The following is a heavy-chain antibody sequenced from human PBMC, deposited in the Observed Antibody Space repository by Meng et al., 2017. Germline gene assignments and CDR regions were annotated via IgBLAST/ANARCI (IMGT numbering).Heavy chain of an antibody. CDR3: ARIGDWGSTRYFDY. V-gene: IGHV4-4*02. D-gene: IGHD7-27*01. CDR1: GGSISSSNW. J-gene: IGHJ4*02. CDR2: IYHSGST. Sequence: QVQRQGSGSGLVKLSGTLALTRAVSGGSISSSNWWSWVRQPPGKGLEWIGEIYHSGSTNYNPSLKSRVTISVDKSKNQFSLKLSSVTAADTAVYYCARIGDWGSTRYFDYWGQGTLVTVSS.